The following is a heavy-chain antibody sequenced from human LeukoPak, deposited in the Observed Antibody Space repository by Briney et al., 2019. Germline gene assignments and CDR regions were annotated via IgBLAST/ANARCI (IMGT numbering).Heavy chain of an antibody. CDR1: GFTFSSYA. Sequence: GSLRLSCAASGFTFSSYAMSWVRQAPGKGLEWVSYISSSGSTIYYADSVKGRFTISRDNAKNSLNLQMNSLRAEDTAVYYCARAMVRGVISFAVDAFDIWGQGTMVTVSS. CDR2: ISSSGSTI. J-gene: IGHJ3*02. D-gene: IGHD3-10*01. CDR3: ARAMVRGVISFAVDAFDI. V-gene: IGHV3-48*04.